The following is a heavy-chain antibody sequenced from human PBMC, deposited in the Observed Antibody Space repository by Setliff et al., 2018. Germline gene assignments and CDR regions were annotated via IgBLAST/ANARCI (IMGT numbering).Heavy chain of an antibody. J-gene: IGHJ5*02. CDR1: GGSISSSSYY. Sequence: PSETLSLTCTVSGGSISSSSYYWGWIRQPPGKGLEWIGSIYYSGSTYYNPSLKSRVTISVDTSKNQFSLKLRSVTAADTAVCYCARGVYCSSTSCSPGLNWFDPWGQGTLVTVSS. CDR3: ARGVYCSSTSCSPGLNWFDP. V-gene: IGHV4-39*07. CDR2: IYYSGST. D-gene: IGHD2-2*01.